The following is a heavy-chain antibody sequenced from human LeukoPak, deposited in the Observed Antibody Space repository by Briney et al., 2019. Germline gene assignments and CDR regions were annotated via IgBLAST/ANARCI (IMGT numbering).Heavy chain of an antibody. V-gene: IGHV3-23*01. Sequence: GGSLRLSCAASGVTFSSYAMSWVRQAPGKGLEWVSAISGSGGSTYYADSVKGRFTMSRDNSKKTVYLQMNSLRAEDTAVYYCAKRSVIVAASFDDWGQGALVTVSS. CDR1: GVTFSSYA. CDR3: AKRSVIVAASFDD. D-gene: IGHD5-12*01. CDR2: ISGSGGST. J-gene: IGHJ4*02.